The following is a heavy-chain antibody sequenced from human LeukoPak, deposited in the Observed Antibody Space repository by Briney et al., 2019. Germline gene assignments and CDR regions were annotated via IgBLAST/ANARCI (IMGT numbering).Heavy chain of an antibody. J-gene: IGHJ5*02. CDR2: INHSGST. CDR3: ARGLFILTGYTWFDP. CDR1: GGSFSGYY. D-gene: IGHD3-9*01. Sequence: SETLSLTXAVYGGSFSGYYWSWIRQPPGKGLEWIGEINHSGSTNYNPSLKSRVTISVDTSKNQFSLKLSSVTAADTAAYYCARGLFILTGYTWFDPWGQGTLVTVSS. V-gene: IGHV4-34*01.